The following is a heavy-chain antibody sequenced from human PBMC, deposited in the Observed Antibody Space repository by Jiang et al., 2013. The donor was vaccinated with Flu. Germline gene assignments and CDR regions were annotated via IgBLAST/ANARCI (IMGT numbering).Heavy chain of an antibody. V-gene: IGHV1-46*01. CDR2: GGST. J-gene: IGHJ5*02. D-gene: IGHD3-3*01. Sequence: GGSTSYAQKFQGRVTMTRDTSTSTVYMELSSLRSEDTAVYYCARAGLEWLLLRENWFDPWGQGTLVTVSS. CDR3: ARAGLEWLLLRENWFDP.